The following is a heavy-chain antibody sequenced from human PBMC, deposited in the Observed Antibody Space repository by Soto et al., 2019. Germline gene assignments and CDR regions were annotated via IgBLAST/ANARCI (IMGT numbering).Heavy chain of an antibody. CDR1: GFTLSSYA. Sequence: EVQLLESGGGLVQPGGSLRLSCAASGFTLSSYAMSWVRQAPGKGLEWVSAISGSGGSTYYADSVKGRFTISRDNSKNTLYLQMNSLRAEDTAVYYCAKQDAGGIVVVISAFDYWGQGTLVTVSS. D-gene: IGHD3-22*01. J-gene: IGHJ4*02. CDR3: AKQDAGGIVVVISAFDY. V-gene: IGHV3-23*01. CDR2: ISGSGGST.